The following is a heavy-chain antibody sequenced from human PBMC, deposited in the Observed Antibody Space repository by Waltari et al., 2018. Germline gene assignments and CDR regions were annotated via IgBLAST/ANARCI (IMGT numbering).Heavy chain of an antibody. V-gene: IGHV4-59*01. D-gene: IGHD2-2*01. J-gene: IGHJ5*02. CDR1: GGSIGSYY. CDR3: ARHYCSRTSCYGGFDP. CDR2: VYYSGST. Sequence: QVQLQESGPGLVKPSETLSLTCTVSGGSIGSYYWSWIRQPPGKGLEWIGYVYYSGSTNYNPSLNSRVTLSLDTSKNQFSLKLSSVTAADTAVYYCARHYCSRTSCYGGFDPWGRGTLVTVSS.